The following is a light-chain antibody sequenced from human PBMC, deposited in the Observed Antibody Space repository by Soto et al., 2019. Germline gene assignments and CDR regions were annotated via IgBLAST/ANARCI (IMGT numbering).Light chain of an antibody. V-gene: IGKV3-20*01. CDR1: QSVSSSY. J-gene: IGKJ3*01. CDR3: QQYGSSPLFT. CDR2: GAS. Sequence: EIVLTQSPGTLSLSPGERATLSCRASQSVSSSYLAWYQQKPGQAPRLLIYGASSRGTGIPDRFSGSGSGVDFPLIIRRLEPEDFAVYYCQQYGSSPLFTFGPGTKVDIK.